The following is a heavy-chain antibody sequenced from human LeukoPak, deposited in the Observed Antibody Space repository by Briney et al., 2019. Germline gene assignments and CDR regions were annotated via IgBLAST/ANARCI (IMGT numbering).Heavy chain of an antibody. J-gene: IGHJ3*02. CDR1: GGSISSSNW. Sequence: NASETLSLTCVVSGGSISSSNWWSWVRQPPGKGLEWIGEIYHSGSTNYNPSLKSRVTISVDKSKNQFSLKLSSVTAADTALYFCARPVYCSVATCTGPLHIWGQGTMVTVSS. CDR3: ARPVYCSVATCTGPLHI. CDR2: IYHSGST. V-gene: IGHV4-4*02. D-gene: IGHD2-15*01.